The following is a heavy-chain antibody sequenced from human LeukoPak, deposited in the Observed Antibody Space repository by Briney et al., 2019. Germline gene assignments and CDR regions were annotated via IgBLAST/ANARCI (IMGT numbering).Heavy chain of an antibody. Sequence: SVKVSCKASGGTFSSYAISWVRQAPGQGLEWMGGIIPIFGTANYAQKFQGRVTITADKSTSTAYMELSSLRSEDTAVYYCARTRSSSSSWYGQFGYWGQGTLVTVSS. J-gene: IGHJ4*02. CDR3: ARTRSSSSSWYGQFGY. V-gene: IGHV1-69*06. CDR2: IIPIFGTA. CDR1: GGTFSSYA. D-gene: IGHD6-13*01.